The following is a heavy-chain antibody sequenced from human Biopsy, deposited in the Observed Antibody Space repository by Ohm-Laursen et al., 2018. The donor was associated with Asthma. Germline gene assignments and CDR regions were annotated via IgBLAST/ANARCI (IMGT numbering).Heavy chain of an antibody. CDR3: ARTFHFWSPYHAEHYQL. V-gene: IGHV3-21*01. D-gene: IGHD3-3*02. J-gene: IGHJ1*01. Sequence: SLRLSCAASGFTFSHYNMNWVRQAPGKGLKWVSSITDTSRYIKYADPVRGRFTISRDNAKNSLYLQMNSLRAEDTAVYYCARTFHFWSPYHAEHYQLWGQGTLVTVPS. CDR1: GFTFSHYN. CDR2: ITDTSRYI.